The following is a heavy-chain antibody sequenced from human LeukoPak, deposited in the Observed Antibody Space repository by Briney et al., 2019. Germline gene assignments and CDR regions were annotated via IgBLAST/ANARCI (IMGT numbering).Heavy chain of an antibody. CDR2: IYYSGST. J-gene: IGHJ5*02. CDR1: GGSISSSSYY. Sequence: ASETLSLTCTVSGGSISSSSYYWGWIRQPPGKGLEWIGSIYYSGSTYYNPSLKSRVTISVDTSKNQFSLKLSSVTAADTAVYYCARGGFRWFDPWGQGTLVTVSS. D-gene: IGHD3-16*01. V-gene: IGHV4-39*07. CDR3: ARGGFRWFDP.